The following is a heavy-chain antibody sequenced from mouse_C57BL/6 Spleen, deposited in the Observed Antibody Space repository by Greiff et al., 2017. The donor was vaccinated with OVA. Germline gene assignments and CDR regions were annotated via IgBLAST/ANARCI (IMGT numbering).Heavy chain of an antibody. CDR1: GYTFTSYW. D-gene: IGHD1-1*01. V-gene: IGHV1-64*01. CDR3: ARGGIYYYGSSWYFDV. J-gene: IGHJ1*03. CDR2: IHPNSGST. Sequence: QVQLQQPGAELVKPGASVKLSCKASGYTFTSYWMHWVKQRPGQGLELIGMIHPNSGSTNYNEKFKSKATLTVDKSSSTAYMQLSSLTSEDSAVYYCARGGIYYYGSSWYFDVWGTGTTVTVSS.